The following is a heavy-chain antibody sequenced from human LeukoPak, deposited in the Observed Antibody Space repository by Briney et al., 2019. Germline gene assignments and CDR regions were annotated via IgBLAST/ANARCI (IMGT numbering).Heavy chain of an antibody. D-gene: IGHD5-24*01. V-gene: IGHV1-69*13. CDR1: GGTFSSYA. J-gene: IGHJ6*03. CDR3: ASLERRRDGYNRAPYYYYMDV. CDR2: IIPIFGTA. Sequence: GASVKVSCKASGGTFSSYAISWVRQAPGQGLEWMGGIIPIFGTANYAQKFQGRVTITADESTSTAYMELSSLRSEDTAVYYCASLERRRDGYNRAPYYYYMDVWGKGTTVTVSS.